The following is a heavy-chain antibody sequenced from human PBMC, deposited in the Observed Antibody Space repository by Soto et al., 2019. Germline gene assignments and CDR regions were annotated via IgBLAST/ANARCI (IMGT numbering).Heavy chain of an antibody. Sequence: GESLKISCKASGYSFTTYWIAWVRQMPGKGLEWMGMIYPGDSDTRYSPSFQGQVTFSADKSISTAYLQWTSLKASDTAMYFCTRQIAAAGQDYWGQGTLVTVYS. V-gene: IGHV5-51*01. CDR3: TRQIAAAGQDY. J-gene: IGHJ4*02. CDR1: GYSFTTYW. CDR2: IYPGDSDT. D-gene: IGHD6-13*01.